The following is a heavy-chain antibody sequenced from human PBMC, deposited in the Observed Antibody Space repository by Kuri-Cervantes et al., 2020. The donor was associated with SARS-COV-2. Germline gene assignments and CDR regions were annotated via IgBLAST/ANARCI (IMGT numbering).Heavy chain of an antibody. CDR2: IYYSGST. V-gene: IGHV4-39*01. J-gene: IGHJ5*02. D-gene: IGHD3-3*01. Sequence: SETLSLTCTVSGGSISSSSYYWGWIRQPPGKGLEWIGSIYYSGSTYYNPSLKSRVTMSVETSKNQFSLKLISVTAADTAVYYCARQMMSSITIFGVVITRNWFDPWGQGTLDTVSS. CDR3: ARQMMSSITIFGVVITRNWFDP. CDR1: GGSISSSSYY.